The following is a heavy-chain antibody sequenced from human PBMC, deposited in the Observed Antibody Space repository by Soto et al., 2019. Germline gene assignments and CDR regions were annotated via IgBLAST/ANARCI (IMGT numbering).Heavy chain of an antibody. J-gene: IGHJ3*02. Sequence: EVHLVESGGGLVQRGGSLRLSCAASGFTVSSNYMSWVRQAPGMGLERVSVIYSGGSTYYADSVKGRFTISRDNSKNTLYIQMNSLRAEDTAVYYCATSSGGMTKVINDAFDICCQGTMVTVSS. CDR3: ATSSGGMTKVINDAFDI. CDR1: GFTVSSNY. V-gene: IGHV3-66*01. CDR2: IYSGGST. D-gene: IGHD4-17*01.